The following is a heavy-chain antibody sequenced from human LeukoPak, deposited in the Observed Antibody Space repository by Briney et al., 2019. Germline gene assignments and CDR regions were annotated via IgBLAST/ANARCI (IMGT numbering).Heavy chain of an antibody. CDR1: GGSISSYY. J-gene: IGHJ4*02. CDR2: IYYSGST. CDR3: ARANLDHGAFYFDY. D-gene: IGHD4-17*01. Sequence: SSETLSLTCTVSGGSISSYYWSWIRQPPGKGLEWIGYIYYSGSTNYNPSLKSRVTISVDTSKNQFSLKLSSVTAADTAVYYCARANLDHGAFYFDYWGQGTLVTVSS. V-gene: IGHV4-59*01.